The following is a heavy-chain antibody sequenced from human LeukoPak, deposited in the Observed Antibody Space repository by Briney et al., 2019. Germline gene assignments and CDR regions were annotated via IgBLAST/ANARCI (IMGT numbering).Heavy chain of an antibody. CDR1: GFTFSNAW. CDR2: IRRKTDSGTT. Sequence: GGSLRLSCAASGFTFSNAWMSWVRQAPGKGLEWVGRIRRKTDSGTTDYAAPVKGRFTISRDDSKNTLYLQMNSLKTEDTAVYYCTTDRSYDSSGYYYYYYYGMDVWGQGTTVT. D-gene: IGHD3-22*01. J-gene: IGHJ6*02. V-gene: IGHV3-15*01. CDR3: TTDRSYDSSGYYYYYYYGMDV.